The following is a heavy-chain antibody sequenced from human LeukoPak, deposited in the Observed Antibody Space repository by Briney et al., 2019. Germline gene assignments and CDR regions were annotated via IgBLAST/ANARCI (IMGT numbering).Heavy chain of an antibody. Sequence: KPSETLSLTCAVYGGSFSGYYWSWIRQPPGKGLEWIGEINHSGSTNYNPSLKSRVTISVDTSKNQFSLKLSSVTAADTAVYYCASGKRIAVAGTRVLGYYYYYMDVWGKGTTVTISS. D-gene: IGHD6-19*01. CDR2: INHSGST. CDR3: ASGKRIAVAGTRVLGYYYYYMDV. V-gene: IGHV4-34*01. J-gene: IGHJ6*03. CDR1: GGSFSGYY.